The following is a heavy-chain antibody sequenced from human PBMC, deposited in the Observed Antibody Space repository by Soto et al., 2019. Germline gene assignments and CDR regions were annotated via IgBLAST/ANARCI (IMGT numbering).Heavy chain of an antibody. Sequence: QVYLVESGGGVVQPGKSLRLSCTVSGFTFTNFAMHWVRQAPGKGPEWVALISSDGNTKYYADSVKGRFTISRDNSKNTLYLQMSGLRIEDTAVFYGAKDLYVSRSGRPSPYCFDFWGQGTLVTVSS. CDR2: ISSDGNTK. D-gene: IGHD3-10*01. V-gene: IGHV3-30*04. CDR3: AKDLYVSRSGRPSPYCFDF. J-gene: IGHJ4*02. CDR1: GFTFTNFA.